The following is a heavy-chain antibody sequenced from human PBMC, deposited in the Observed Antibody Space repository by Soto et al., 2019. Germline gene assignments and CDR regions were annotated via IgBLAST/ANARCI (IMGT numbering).Heavy chain of an antibody. Sequence: QVQLVQSGAEVKKPGSSVKVSCKASGGTFSSYAISWVRQAPGQGLEWMGGIIPIFGTANYAQKFQGRVTSTADEATSTAYMERSSPRAEDTAVYYCGTQALPNYSYYGMDVWGQGTTVTVSS. J-gene: IGHJ6*02. CDR3: GTQALPNYSYYGMDV. V-gene: IGHV1-69*12. CDR2: IIPIFGTA. CDR1: GGTFSSYA. D-gene: IGHD2-2*01.